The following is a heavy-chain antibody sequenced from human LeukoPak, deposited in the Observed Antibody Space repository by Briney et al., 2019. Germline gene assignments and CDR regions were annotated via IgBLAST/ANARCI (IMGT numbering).Heavy chain of an antibody. J-gene: IGHJ6*02. V-gene: IGHV4-59*08. CDR3: ARQYYDFWSGTHYYYGMDV. CDR1: GGSISSYY. CDR2: IYYSGST. D-gene: IGHD3-3*01. Sequence: SETLSLTCTVSGGSISSYYWSWIRQPPGKGLEWIGYIYYSGSTNYNPSLKSRVTISVDTSKNQFSLKLSSVTAADTAVYYCARQYYDFWSGTHYYYGMDVWGQGTTVTVSS.